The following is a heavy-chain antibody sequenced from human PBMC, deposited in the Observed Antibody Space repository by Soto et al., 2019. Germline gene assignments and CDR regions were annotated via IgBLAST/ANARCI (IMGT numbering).Heavy chain of an antibody. CDR3: AKDPSPRYCTNGACPLNWFDP. Sequence: PGGSLRLSCAASGFTFSSYVMSWVRQAPGKGLEWVSAISGSGGSTYYADSVKGRFTISRDNSKNTLYLQMNSLRAEDTAVYYCAKDPSPRYCTNGACPLNWFDPWGQGTLVTVSS. J-gene: IGHJ5*02. V-gene: IGHV3-23*01. CDR1: GFTFSSYV. CDR2: ISGSGGST. D-gene: IGHD2-8*01.